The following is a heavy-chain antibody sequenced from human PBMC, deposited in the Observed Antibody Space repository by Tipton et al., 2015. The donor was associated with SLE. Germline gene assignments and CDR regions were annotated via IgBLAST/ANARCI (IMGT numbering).Heavy chain of an antibody. CDR1: GGSISSYF. V-gene: IGHV4-59*01. CDR2: IYYSGST. J-gene: IGHJ3*02. Sequence: TLSLTCTVSGGSISSYFWSWIRQPPGKGLEWIGYIYYSGSTNYKPSLKSRVTISVDTSKNQFSLKLSSVTAADTAVYYCARGIPSRIWGQGTMVTVSS. CDR3: ARGIPSRI.